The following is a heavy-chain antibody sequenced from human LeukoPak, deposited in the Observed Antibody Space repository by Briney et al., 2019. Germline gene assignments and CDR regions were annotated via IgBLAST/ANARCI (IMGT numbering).Heavy chain of an antibody. Sequence: ASVKVSCKASVGTFSSYAISWVRQAPGQGLEWMGVIIPIFGTANYAQKFQGRVTITADESTSTAYMELSSLRSEDTAVYYCPRDSGYDSNWFDPWGQGTLVTVSS. V-gene: IGHV1-69*13. CDR3: PRDSGYDSNWFDP. J-gene: IGHJ5*02. CDR1: VGTFSSYA. D-gene: IGHD5-12*01. CDR2: IIPIFGTA.